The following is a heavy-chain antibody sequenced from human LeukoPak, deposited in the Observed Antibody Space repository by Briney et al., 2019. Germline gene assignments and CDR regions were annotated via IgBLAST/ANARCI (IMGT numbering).Heavy chain of an antibody. CDR3: ARHGSGWYYDY. CDR1: GGSISSYY. V-gene: IGHV4-59*08. Sequence: PSGTLSLTCTVSGGSISSYYWSWIRQPPGKGLEWIGYIYYSGSTNYNPSLKSRVTISVDTSKNQFSLKLSSVTAADTAVYCCARHGSGWYYDYWGQGTLVTVSS. D-gene: IGHD6-19*01. CDR2: IYYSGST. J-gene: IGHJ4*02.